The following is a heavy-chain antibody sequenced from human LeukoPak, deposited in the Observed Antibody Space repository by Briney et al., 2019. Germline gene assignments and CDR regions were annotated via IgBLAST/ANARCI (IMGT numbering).Heavy chain of an antibody. CDR2: ISSSSNTI. D-gene: IGHD1-26*01. V-gene: IGHV3-48*04. J-gene: IGHJ5*01. CDR1: GFTFSSYS. Sequence: GGSLRLSCAASGFTFSSYSMKWVRQAPGKGLEWVSYISSSSNTIYYADSVKGRFTISRDNSENSLYLRMSSLRSEDTALYYCAKGVRSGTYYNCFDSWGQGTLVTVSS. CDR3: AKGVRSGTYYNCFDS.